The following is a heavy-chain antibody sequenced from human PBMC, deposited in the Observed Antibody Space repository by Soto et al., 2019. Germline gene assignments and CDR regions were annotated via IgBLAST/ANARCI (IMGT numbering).Heavy chain of an antibody. J-gene: IGHJ6*02. Sequence: QVQLVESGGGVVQPGRSLRLSCAASGFTFSSYGMHWVRQAPGKGLEWVVLISHDGSNKYYVDSVKGRFTISRDNSKNTLFLQMNSLRAGDTAVYYCAKDRLRGGFLTTATTNGMDVWGQGTTVTVSS. V-gene: IGHV3-30*18. D-gene: IGHD1-26*01. CDR1: GFTFSSYG. CDR3: AKDRLRGGFLTTATTNGMDV. CDR2: ISHDGSNK.